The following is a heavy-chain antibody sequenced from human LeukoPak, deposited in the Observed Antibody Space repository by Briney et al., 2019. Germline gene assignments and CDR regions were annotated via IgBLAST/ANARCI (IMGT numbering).Heavy chain of an antibody. V-gene: IGHV4-39*01. CDR2: IYYSGST. J-gene: IGHJ4*02. Sequence: SDTLSLTCTLCARSISSSSYFWGWIRQPRGKGLEWISNIYYSGSTYYNPSLKIRVTISEDTSKHQFSLKLNSVPAADTAVYYCASPGIAVAGTWYWGQGTLVTVPS. D-gene: IGHD6-19*01. CDR1: ARSISSSSYF. CDR3: ASPGIAVAGTWY.